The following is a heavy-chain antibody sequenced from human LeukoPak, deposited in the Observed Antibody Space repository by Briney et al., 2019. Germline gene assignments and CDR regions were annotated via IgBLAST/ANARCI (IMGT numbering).Heavy chain of an antibody. J-gene: IGHJ4*02. V-gene: IGHV5-51*01. D-gene: IGHD3-3*01. Sequence: GESLKISCKGSGYSFTSYWIGWVRQMPGKGLEWMGIIYPDDSDTRYSPSFQGQVTISADKSISTAYLQWSSLKASDTAMYYRASGYDFWSGRRPLDYWGQGTLVTVSS. CDR3: ASGYDFWSGRRPLDY. CDR1: GYSFTSYW. CDR2: IYPDDSDT.